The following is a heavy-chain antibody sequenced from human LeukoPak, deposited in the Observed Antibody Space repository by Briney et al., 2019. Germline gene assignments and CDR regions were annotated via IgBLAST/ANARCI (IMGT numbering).Heavy chain of an antibody. Sequence: SETLSLTCTVSGGSISSYYWSWIRQPPGKGLEWIGYIYYSGSTNYNPSLKSRVTISVDTSKNQFSLKLSSVTAADTAVYYCAGKSKQFHRFDPRGQGTLVTVSS. D-gene: IGHD4-11*01. CDR3: AGKSKQFHRFDP. J-gene: IGHJ5*02. CDR1: GGSISSYY. V-gene: IGHV4-59*08. CDR2: IYYSGST.